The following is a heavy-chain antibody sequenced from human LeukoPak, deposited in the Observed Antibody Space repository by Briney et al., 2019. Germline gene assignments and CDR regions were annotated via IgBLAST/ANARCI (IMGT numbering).Heavy chain of an antibody. D-gene: IGHD6-19*01. CDR2: ISGSGGST. CDR1: GFTFSSYA. Sequence: GGSLRLSCAASGFTFSSYAMSWVRQAPGKGLEWVSAISGSGGSTYYADSAKGRFTISRDNSKNTLYLQMNSLRAEDTAVYYCAKDPYSSGWYGIDYFDYWDQGTLVTVSS. V-gene: IGHV3-23*01. CDR3: AKDPYSSGWYGIDYFDY. J-gene: IGHJ4*02.